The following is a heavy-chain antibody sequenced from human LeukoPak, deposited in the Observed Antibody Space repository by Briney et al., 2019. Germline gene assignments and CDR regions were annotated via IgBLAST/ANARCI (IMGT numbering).Heavy chain of an antibody. CDR3: ARALPRSPWDD. Sequence: GGSLRLSCAASGFTFSSYWMHWVRQAPGKGLVWVSYINSDGSGTFYVDSVKGRFTISRDNAKNTLYLEMSSLRAEDTAVYYCARALPRSPWDDWGQGILVTVSS. CDR1: GFTFSSYW. V-gene: IGHV3-74*01. J-gene: IGHJ4*02. CDR2: INSDGSGT.